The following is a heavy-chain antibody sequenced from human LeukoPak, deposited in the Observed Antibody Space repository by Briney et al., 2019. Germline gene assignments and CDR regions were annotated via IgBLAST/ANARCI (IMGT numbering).Heavy chain of an antibody. D-gene: IGHD3-10*02. CDR3: AELGITMIGGV. J-gene: IGHJ6*04. CDR1: GFSFSSYS. CDR2: ISRSSSYI. Sequence: GGSLRLSCAASGFSFSSYSMNWVRQAPGKALEWVSSISRSSSYIFYAGSVKGRFTISRDNAKNSLYLQMNSLRVEDTAVYYCAELGITMIGGVWGKGTTVTISS. V-gene: IGHV3-21*01.